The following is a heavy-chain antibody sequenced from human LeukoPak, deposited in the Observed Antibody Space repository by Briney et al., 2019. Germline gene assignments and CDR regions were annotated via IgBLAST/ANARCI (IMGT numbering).Heavy chain of an antibody. D-gene: IGHD3-9*01. CDR2: VSGRDTST. J-gene: IGHJ4*02. CDR1: GFTFSNYA. CDR3: AKWGDYDVLTGYYDSDY. Sequence: PGGSLRLSCAASGFTFSNYAMSWVRQAPGKGLEWVSAVSGRDTSTYYTDSVRGRFTISRDNSKNTLYLQMNSLSAEDTATYYCAKWGDYDVLTGYYDSDYWGQGILVTVSS. V-gene: IGHV3-23*01.